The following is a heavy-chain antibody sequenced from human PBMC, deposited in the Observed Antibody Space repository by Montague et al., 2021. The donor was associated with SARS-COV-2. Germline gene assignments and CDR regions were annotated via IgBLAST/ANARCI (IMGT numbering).Heavy chain of an antibody. CDR1: GGSISSYY. Sequence: SETLSLTCTVSGGSISSYYWSWIRQPAGKGLEWIGRICTSGSTNYNPSLKSRVTMSVDTSKNQFSLKLSSVTAADTAVYYCAREAWFGDKTSASEYYGMDVWGQGTTVAVSS. D-gene: IGHD3-10*01. J-gene: IGHJ6*02. CDR2: ICTSGST. CDR3: AREAWFGDKTSASEYYGMDV. V-gene: IGHV4-4*07.